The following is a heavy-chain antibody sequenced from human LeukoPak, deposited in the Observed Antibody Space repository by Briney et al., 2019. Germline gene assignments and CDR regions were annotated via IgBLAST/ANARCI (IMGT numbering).Heavy chain of an antibody. V-gene: IGHV1-46*01. J-gene: IGHJ3*02. D-gene: IGHD6-19*01. CDR3: ARVSSDDAFDI. CDR2: INPSGGST. CDR1: GYTFTSYY. Sequence: ASVKVSCKASGYTFTSYYMHWVRQAPGQGLEWMGIINPSGGSTSYAQKFQGRVTMTRDASTSTAYMELRSLRSDDTAVYYCARVSSDDAFDIWGQGTMVTVSS.